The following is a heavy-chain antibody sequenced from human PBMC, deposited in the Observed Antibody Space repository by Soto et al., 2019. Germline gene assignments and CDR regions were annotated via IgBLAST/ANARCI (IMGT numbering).Heavy chain of an antibody. Sequence: SETLSHRCTVSGGSMSSYYWSWIRQPPGKGLEWIGYIYYSGSTNYNPSLKSRVTISVDTSKNQFSLKLSSVTAADTAVYYCARDGDGYNYFDYWGQGTLVTVSS. V-gene: IGHV4-59*01. CDR3: ARDGDGYNYFDY. CDR1: GGSMSSYY. CDR2: IYYSGST. D-gene: IGHD5-12*01. J-gene: IGHJ4*02.